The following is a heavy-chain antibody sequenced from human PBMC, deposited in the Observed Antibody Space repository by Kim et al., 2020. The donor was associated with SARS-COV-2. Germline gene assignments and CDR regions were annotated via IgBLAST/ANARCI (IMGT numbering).Heavy chain of an antibody. CDR3: VKGRGGFLTGLSALES. D-gene: IGHD3-9*01. J-gene: IGHJ4*02. CDR2: ISWNSVTI. Sequence: GGSLRLSCAASGFTFDEYAMHWVRQRPGQGLEWVSGISWNSVTIGYADSVRGRFTISRDNAKNSLSLQMNSLRPDDTAFYFCVKGRGGFLTGLSALESWGQGTLVSV. V-gene: IGHV3-9*01. CDR1: GFTFDEYA.